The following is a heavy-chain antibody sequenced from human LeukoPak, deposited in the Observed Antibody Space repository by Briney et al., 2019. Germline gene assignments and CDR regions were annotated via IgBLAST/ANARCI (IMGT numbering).Heavy chain of an antibody. J-gene: IGHJ3*02. D-gene: IGHD5-18*01. Sequence: SETLSLTCTVSGGSIDAYYWSWIRQPPGKGLKWIAYVRDNGENNYNPSLKSRVAISVDTANNQISLRLNFVTAADTAIYYCARQPAYTAAFDIWGLGTMVTVSS. V-gene: IGHV4-59*08. CDR2: VRDNGEN. CDR1: GGSIDAYY. CDR3: ARQPAYTAAFDI.